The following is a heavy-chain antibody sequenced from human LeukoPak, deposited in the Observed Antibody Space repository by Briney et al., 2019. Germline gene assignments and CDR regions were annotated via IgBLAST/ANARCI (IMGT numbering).Heavy chain of an antibody. Sequence: GESLKISCNGSGYSFPTYWIAWVRQMPGKGLEWMGIIYPDESNIRYSPSFQGQVTISADKSISTAYLQWSSLRAPDTAMYYCARPPSRGYSSSFEYWGQGTLVTVSS. CDR2: IYPDESNI. CDR1: GYSFPTYW. D-gene: IGHD2-2*03. V-gene: IGHV5-51*01. J-gene: IGHJ4*02. CDR3: ARPPSRGYSSSFEY.